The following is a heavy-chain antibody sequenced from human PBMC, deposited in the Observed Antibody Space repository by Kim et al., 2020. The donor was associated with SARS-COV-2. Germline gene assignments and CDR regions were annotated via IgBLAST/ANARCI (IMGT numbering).Heavy chain of an antibody. J-gene: IGHJ5*02. CDR2: IYTSGST. Sequence: SETLSLTCTVSGGSISSYYWSWIRQPAGKGLEWIGRIYTSGSTNYNPSLKSRVTMSVDTSKNQFSLKLSSVTAADTAVYYCARGYSSGWYTRLGFWESWGQGTLVTVSS. CDR1: GGSISSYY. D-gene: IGHD6-19*01. CDR3: ARGYSSGWYTRLGFWES. V-gene: IGHV4-4*07.